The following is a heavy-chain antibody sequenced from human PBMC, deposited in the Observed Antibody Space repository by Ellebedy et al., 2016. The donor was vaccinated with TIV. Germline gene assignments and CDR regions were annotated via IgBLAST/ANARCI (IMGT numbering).Heavy chain of an antibody. J-gene: IGHJ4*02. CDR2: ISWNSGSI. CDR3: ARGDYQSHIVY. Sequence: SLKISCAASGFTFDDYAMHWVRQAPGKGLEWVSGISWNSGSIGYADSVKGRFTISRDNAKNSLYLQMNSLRAEDTALYYCARGDYQSHIVYWGQGTLVTVSS. CDR1: GFTFDDYA. V-gene: IGHV3-9*01. D-gene: IGHD4-17*01.